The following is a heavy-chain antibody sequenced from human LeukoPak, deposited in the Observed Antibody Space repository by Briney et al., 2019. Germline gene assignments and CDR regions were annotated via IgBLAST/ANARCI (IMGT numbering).Heavy chain of an antibody. CDR2: ISSSSSYI. Sequence: GGSLRLSCAASGFTFSSYSMNWVRQAPGKGLEWVSSISSSSSYIYYADSVKGRFTISRDNAKNSLYLQMNSLRAEDTAVYYCARDTPLVPAAIPYDYWGQGTLVTVSS. CDR3: ARDTPLVPAAIPYDY. CDR1: GFTFSSYS. D-gene: IGHD2-2*02. V-gene: IGHV3-21*01. J-gene: IGHJ4*02.